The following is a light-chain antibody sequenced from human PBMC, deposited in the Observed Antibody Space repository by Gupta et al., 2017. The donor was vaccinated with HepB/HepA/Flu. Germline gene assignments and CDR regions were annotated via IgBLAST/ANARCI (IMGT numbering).Light chain of an antibody. J-gene: IGKJ1*01. Sequence: EFLLTQPPGLLLLSPGESAALSCRASLTITGDTLVWYQQKLGQAPRLLMYGVSIRATGVPDRFSGSGSGTDFTLTISRLEPEDFAVFYCHHYYKSRWTFGQGTKVEIK. CDR3: HHYYKSRWT. CDR2: GVS. CDR1: LTITGDT. V-gene: IGKV3-20*01.